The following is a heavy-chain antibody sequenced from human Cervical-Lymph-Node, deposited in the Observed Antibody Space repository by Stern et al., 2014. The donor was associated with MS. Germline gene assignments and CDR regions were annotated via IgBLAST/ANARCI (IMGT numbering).Heavy chain of an antibody. CDR2: TYYSGGT. V-gene: IGHV4-59*01. D-gene: IGHD2/OR15-2a*01. Sequence: LQLQESSPGLVKPSETLSLTCTVSGVSITDYFWNWIRQPPGKGLEWIGSTYYSGGTNYHPSLKSRVTISLDTSKNEFSLKFHSVTAADTAVYYCARDLSDWGRGTLVTVSS. CDR3: ARDLSD. J-gene: IGHJ4*02. CDR1: GVSITDYF.